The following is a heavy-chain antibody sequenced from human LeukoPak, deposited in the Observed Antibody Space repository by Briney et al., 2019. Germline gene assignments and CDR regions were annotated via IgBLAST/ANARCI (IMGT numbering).Heavy chain of an antibody. CDR1: GGSFSGYY. CDR3: AGATGRVGAFDI. D-gene: IGHD4/OR15-4a*01. J-gene: IGHJ3*02. Sequence: SETLPLTCAVYGGSFSGYYWSWIRQPPGKGLEWIGEINHSGSTNYNPSLKSRVTISVDTSKNQFSLKLSSVTAADTAVYYCAGATGRVGAFDIWGQGTMVTVSS. CDR2: INHSGST. V-gene: IGHV4-34*01.